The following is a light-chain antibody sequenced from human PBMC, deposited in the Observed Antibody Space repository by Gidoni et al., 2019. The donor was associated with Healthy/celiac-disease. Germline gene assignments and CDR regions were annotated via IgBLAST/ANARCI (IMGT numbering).Light chain of an antibody. V-gene: IGKV1-39*01. CDR1: QSISSY. J-gene: IGKJ2*01. Sequence: DIQMTQSPSSLSASVGDRVTITCLASQSISSYLNWYQQKPGKAPKLLIYAAASLQSGVPSRFSGSGSGTDFTLTISSLQPEDFATYYCQQSYSTLPYTFGQXTKLEIK. CDR3: QQSYSTLPYT. CDR2: AAA.